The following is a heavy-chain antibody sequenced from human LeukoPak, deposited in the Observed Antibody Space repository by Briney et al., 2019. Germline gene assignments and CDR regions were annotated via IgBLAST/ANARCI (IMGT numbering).Heavy chain of an antibody. Sequence: SETLSLTCTVSGGSISSSTYYWGWIRQPPGKGLEWIGEINHSGSTNYNPSLKSRVTISVDTSKNQFSLKLSSVTAADTAVYYCARRGVWFGEFIDYWGQGTLVTVSS. V-gene: IGHV4-39*07. CDR2: INHSGST. CDR3: ARRGVWFGEFIDY. D-gene: IGHD3-10*01. J-gene: IGHJ4*02. CDR1: GGSISSSTYY.